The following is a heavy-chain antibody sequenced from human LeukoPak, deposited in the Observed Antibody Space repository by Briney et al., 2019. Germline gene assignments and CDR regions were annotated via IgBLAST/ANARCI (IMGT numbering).Heavy chain of an antibody. V-gene: IGHV4-31*03. CDR3: ARAWSSGYYLYYWYFDL. CDR2: IYYSGST. D-gene: IGHD3-22*01. Sequence: SETLSLTCTVSGGSIGSGGYYWSWIRQHPGKGLEWIGYIYYSGSTYYNPSLKSRVTISVDTSKNQFSLKLSSVTAADTAVYYCARAWSSGYYLYYWYFDLWGRGTLVTVSS. J-gene: IGHJ2*01. CDR1: GGSIGSGGYY.